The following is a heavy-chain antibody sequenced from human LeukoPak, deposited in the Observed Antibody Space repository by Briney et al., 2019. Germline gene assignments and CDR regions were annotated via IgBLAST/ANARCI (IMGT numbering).Heavy chain of an antibody. D-gene: IGHD6-13*01. CDR1: GGSISSGSYY. J-gene: IGHJ4*02. CDR3: ARHPLAAAGVYFDY. Sequence: SQTLSLTCTVSGGSISSGSYYWSWIRQPAGKGLEWIGRIYTSGSTNYNPSLKSRVTISVDTSKNQFSLKLSSVTAADTAVYYCARHPLAAAGVYFDYWGQGTLVTVSS. V-gene: IGHV4-61*02. CDR2: IYTSGST.